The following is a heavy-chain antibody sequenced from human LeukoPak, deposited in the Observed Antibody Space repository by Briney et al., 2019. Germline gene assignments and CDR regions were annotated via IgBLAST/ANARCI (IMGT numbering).Heavy chain of an antibody. CDR3: ARDAPQVPAAGVLAS. V-gene: IGHV3-53*01. CDR1: GFTVSDNY. J-gene: IGHJ5*02. CDR2: MYSRGDT. D-gene: IGHD6-13*01. Sequence: PGGSLRFSCAASGFTVSDNYMSWVRQAPGKGLEWVSVMYSRGDTYYANSVKGRFTFSRDISKNTLYLQMNGLRVADTAMYYCARDAPQVPAAGVLASWGQGTLVIVSS.